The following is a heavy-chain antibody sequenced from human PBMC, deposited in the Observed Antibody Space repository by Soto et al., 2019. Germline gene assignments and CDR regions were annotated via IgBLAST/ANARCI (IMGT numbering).Heavy chain of an antibody. Sequence: GGSLRLSCAASGFTFINYWMSWVRQAPGKGLEWVANIKQDGGEKYYVDSVKGRFTISRDNAKNSLYLQMNSLRAEDTAVYYCARTKANKWFDPWGEGTLVTVSS. D-gene: IGHD1-26*01. CDR3: ARTKANKWFDP. J-gene: IGHJ5*02. CDR2: IKQDGGEK. CDR1: GFTFINYW. V-gene: IGHV3-7*03.